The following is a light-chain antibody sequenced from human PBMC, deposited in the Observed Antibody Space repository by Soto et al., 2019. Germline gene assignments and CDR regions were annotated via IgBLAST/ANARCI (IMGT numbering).Light chain of an antibody. J-gene: IGKJ1*01. V-gene: IGKV3-15*01. Sequence: EIVMTQSPATLSVSPWERATLSCRASQSVSSNLAWYQQKPGQAPRLLIYGASTRATGIPARFSGSGSGTEFTLTISSLQSEDFAVYYCQQYNNWLWTFGQGTKVDI. CDR2: GAS. CDR1: QSVSSN. CDR3: QQYNNWLWT.